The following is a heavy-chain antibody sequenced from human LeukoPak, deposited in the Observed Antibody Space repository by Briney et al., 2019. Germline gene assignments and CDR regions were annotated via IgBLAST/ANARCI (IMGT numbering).Heavy chain of an antibody. D-gene: IGHD5-18*01. J-gene: IGHJ4*02. CDR2: ISYDGSNK. V-gene: IGHV3-30-3*01. Sequence: GGSLRLSCAASGFGFSSYAMHWVRQAPGKGLEWVAVISYDGSNKYYADSVKGRFTFSRDNFKNTLYLQMNSLRTEDTAVYYCARPQSYYFDHWGQGTLVTVSS. CDR3: ARPQSYYFDH. CDR1: GFGFSSYA.